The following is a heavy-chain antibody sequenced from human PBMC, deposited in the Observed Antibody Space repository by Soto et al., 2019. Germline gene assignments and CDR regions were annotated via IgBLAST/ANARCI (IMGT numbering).Heavy chain of an antibody. CDR3: ARDLLFWDFWSGSPQYFDY. Sequence: GGSLRLSCAASGFTFGDFYMSWVRQAPGKGLEWVSCISSSGSTIYYADSVKGRFTISRDNAKNSLYLQMNSLRAEDTAVYYCARDLLFWDFWSGSPQYFDYWGQGILVTVSS. V-gene: IGHV3-11*01. CDR2: ISSSGSTI. CDR1: GFTFGDFY. D-gene: IGHD3-3*01. J-gene: IGHJ4*02.